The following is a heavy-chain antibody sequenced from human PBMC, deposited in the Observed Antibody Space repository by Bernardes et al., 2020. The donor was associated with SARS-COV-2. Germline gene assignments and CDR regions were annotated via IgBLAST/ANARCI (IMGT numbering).Heavy chain of an antibody. Sequence: SETLSLTCTVSGASISSYYWSWLRQSPGKGLEWIGYIYYSGSTNSNPSLRSRVTISVDTSKNQFSLNLSSVTAADTAVYYCARGILLGGDAYKYTWDYWGQGTLVTVSS. CDR3: ARGILLGGDAYKYTWDY. CDR1: GASISSYY. V-gene: IGHV4-59*01. J-gene: IGHJ4*02. CDR2: IYYSGST. D-gene: IGHD2-21*01.